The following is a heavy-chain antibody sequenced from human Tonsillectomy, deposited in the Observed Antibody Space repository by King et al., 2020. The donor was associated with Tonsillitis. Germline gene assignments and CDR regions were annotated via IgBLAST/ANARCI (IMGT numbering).Heavy chain of an antibody. J-gene: IGHJ6*03. CDR2: ISKSGNTI. V-gene: IGHV3-11*01. CDR1: GFTFSDHY. CDR3: AREVSKGRFLEWSEDYYYYMDV. Sequence: VQLVESGGDLVKPGGSLRLSCAASGFTFSDHYMSWIRQAPGKGLEWVSHISKSGNTIYYADSVKGRFTISRDNAKNSLYLQMNSLRAEDTAVYYCAREVSKGRFLEWSEDYYYYMDVWGKGTTVTVSS. D-gene: IGHD3-3*01.